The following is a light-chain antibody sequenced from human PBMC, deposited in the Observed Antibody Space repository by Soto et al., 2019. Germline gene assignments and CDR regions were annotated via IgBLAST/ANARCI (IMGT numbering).Light chain of an antibody. Sequence: QSALTQPPSASGSPGQSVSISCTGTSSDIGGYNYVSWYQQHPGKAPKLIIYEVNKWPSGVPDRVSGSKSGNTASLTVSGLQAEDEADYYCCSYGGSNNMIFGGGTKLTVL. CDR2: EVN. CDR3: CSYGGSNNMI. V-gene: IGLV2-8*01. J-gene: IGLJ2*01. CDR1: SSDIGGYNY.